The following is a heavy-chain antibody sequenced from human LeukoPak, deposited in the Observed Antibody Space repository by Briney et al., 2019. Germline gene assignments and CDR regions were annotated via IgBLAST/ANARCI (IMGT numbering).Heavy chain of an antibody. V-gene: IGHV1-24*01. CDR2: FDPEDGET. CDR1: GYTLTEIS. Sequence: ASVKVSCKVSGYTLTEISMHWVRQAPGKGLEWMGGFDPEDGETIYAQKFQGRVTMTEDTSTDTAYMELSSLRSEDTAVYYCATPGVVPAAMGWYGMDVWGQGTTVTVSS. J-gene: IGHJ6*02. D-gene: IGHD2-2*01. CDR3: ATPGVVPAAMGWYGMDV.